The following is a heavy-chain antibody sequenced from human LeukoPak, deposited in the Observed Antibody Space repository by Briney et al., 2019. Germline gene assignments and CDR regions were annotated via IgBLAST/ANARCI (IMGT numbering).Heavy chain of an antibody. D-gene: IGHD1-1*01. J-gene: IGHJ4*02. Sequence: ASVKVSCKASGYTFTSYGISWVRQAPGQGLEWMGWTSAHNDDTNYAETLQGRLTMTTDISASTAYMELTSLRSDDTAVYYCARDWDSRNDYFDPWGQGTLVIVSS. CDR3: ARDWDSRNDYFDP. CDR2: TSAHNDDT. CDR1: GYTFTSYG. V-gene: IGHV1-18*01.